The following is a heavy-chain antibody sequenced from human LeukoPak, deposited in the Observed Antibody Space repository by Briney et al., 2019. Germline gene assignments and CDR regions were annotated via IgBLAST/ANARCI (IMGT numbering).Heavy chain of an antibody. V-gene: IGHV4-34*01. D-gene: IGHD1-14*01. CDR2: INHSGST. J-gene: IGHJ5*02. CDR1: GGSFSGYY. Sequence: SESLSLTCAVYGGSFSGYYWSWIRQPPGKGLEWIGEINHSGSTNYNPSLKSRVTISVDTSKNQFSLKLSSVTAADTAVYYCARETGAYPRGFGPWGQGTLVTVSS. CDR3: ARETGAYPRGFGP.